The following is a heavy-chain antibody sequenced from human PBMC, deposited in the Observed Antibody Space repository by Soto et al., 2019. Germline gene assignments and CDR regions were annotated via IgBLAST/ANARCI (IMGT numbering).Heavy chain of an antibody. CDR2: IWYAGHKK. J-gene: IGHJ4*02. D-gene: IGHD3-16*01. CDR1: GFTFSSYD. V-gene: IGHV3-33*01. Sequence: QVQLVESGGGVVQPGRSLRLSCAASGFTFSSYDMHWVRQAPGKGLEWVSNIWYAGHKKYYADSVKGRFTISRDNSKNTLYLQMNSLRAEDTALYYCATDGINWGFDSWGQGTLVTVSS. CDR3: ATDGINWGFDS.